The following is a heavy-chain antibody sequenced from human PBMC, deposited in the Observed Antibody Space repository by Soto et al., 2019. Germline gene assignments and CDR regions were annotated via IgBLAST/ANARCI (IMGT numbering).Heavy chain of an antibody. CDR3: ALPGGTTVVTPGDWGY. CDR1: GYSFTSYW. CDR2: IYPGDSDT. J-gene: IGHJ4*02. V-gene: IGHV5-51*01. Sequence: GESLKISCKGSGYSFTSYWIGWVRQMPGKGLEWMGIIYPGDSDTRYSPSFQGQVTISADKSISTAYLQWSSLKASDTAMYYCALPGGTTVVTPGDWGYWGQGTLVTVSS. D-gene: IGHD4-17*01.